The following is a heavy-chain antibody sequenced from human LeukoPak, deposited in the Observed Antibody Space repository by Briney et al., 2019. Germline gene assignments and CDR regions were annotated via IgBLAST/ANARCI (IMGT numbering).Heavy chain of an antibody. V-gene: IGHV4-38-2*02. Sequence: SETLSLTCTVSGYSISSGYYWGWIRQPPGKGLEWIGSIYHSGSTYYNPSLKSRVTISVDTSKNQFSLNLSSVTAADTAVYYCARVMEYSGYGFDYWGQGTLVTVSS. D-gene: IGHD5-12*01. J-gene: IGHJ4*02. CDR3: ARVMEYSGYGFDY. CDR2: IYHSGST. CDR1: GYSISSGYY.